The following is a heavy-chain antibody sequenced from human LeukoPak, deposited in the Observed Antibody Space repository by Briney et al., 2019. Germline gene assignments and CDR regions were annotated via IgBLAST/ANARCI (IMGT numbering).Heavy chain of an antibody. J-gene: IGHJ4*02. CDR2: ISGSGGNT. CDR1: GFSFSSSG. V-gene: IGHV3-23*01. CDR3: AKEEVATVLGIDY. Sequence: GGSLRLSCVASGFSFSSSGMSWVRQAPGKGLEWVSAISGSGGNTYYADSVKGRFTISRDNSKNTLYLQMNSLRAEDTAVYYCAKEEVATVLGIDYWGQGTLVTVSS. D-gene: IGHD5-12*01.